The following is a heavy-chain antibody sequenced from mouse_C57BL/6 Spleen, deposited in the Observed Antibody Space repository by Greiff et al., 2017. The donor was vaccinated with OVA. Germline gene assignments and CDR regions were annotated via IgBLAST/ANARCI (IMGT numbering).Heavy chain of an antibody. Sequence: EVKLVESEGGLVQPGSSMKLSCTASGFTFSDYYMAWVRQVPEKGLEWVANINYDGSSTYYLDSLKSRFIISRDNAKNILYLQMSSMKSEDTATYYCARGDGSSYGAMDYWGQGTSVTVSS. CDR3: ARGDGSSYGAMDY. V-gene: IGHV5-16*01. CDR2: INYDGSST. CDR1: GFTFSDYY. D-gene: IGHD1-1*01. J-gene: IGHJ4*01.